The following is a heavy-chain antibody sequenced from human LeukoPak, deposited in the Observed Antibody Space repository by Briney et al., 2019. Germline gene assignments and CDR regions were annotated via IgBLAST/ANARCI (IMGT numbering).Heavy chain of an antibody. D-gene: IGHD2-2*01. CDR3: ARSYCSSTSCYATFDDYYYGMDV. V-gene: IGHV5-51*01. CDR2: IYPGDSDT. J-gene: IGHJ6*02. Sequence: GESLKISCKGSGYSFTSYWIGWVRQMPGKGLEWMGIIYPGDSDTRYSSSFQGQVTISADKSISTAYLQWSSLKASDTAMYYCARSYCSSTSCYATFDDYYYGMDVWGQGTTVTVSS. CDR1: GYSFTSYW.